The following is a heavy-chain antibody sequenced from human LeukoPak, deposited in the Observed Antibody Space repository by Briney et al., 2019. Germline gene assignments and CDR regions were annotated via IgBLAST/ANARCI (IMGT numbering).Heavy chain of an antibody. V-gene: IGHV3-48*01. J-gene: IGHJ4*02. D-gene: IGHD6-13*01. CDR3: ARYSSSWYGGIDY. Sequence: GGSLRLSCAASGFTFSSYSMNWVRQAPGKGLEWVSYISSSSSTIYYADSVKGRFTISRDNAKNSLYLQMNSLRAEDTAVYYCARYSSSWYGGIDYWGQGTLVTVSS. CDR1: GFTFSSYS. CDR2: ISSSSSTI.